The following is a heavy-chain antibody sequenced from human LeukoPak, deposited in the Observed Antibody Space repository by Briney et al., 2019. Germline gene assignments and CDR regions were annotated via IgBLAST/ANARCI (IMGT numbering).Heavy chain of an antibody. Sequence: SETLSLTCTVSGGSISSSSYYWGWIRQPPGKGLEWIGSIYYSGSTYYNPSLKSRVTISVDTSKNQFSLKLSSVTAADTAVYYCARHRGYSYGYLGNYWGQGTLVTVSS. V-gene: IGHV4-39*01. J-gene: IGHJ4*02. D-gene: IGHD5-18*01. CDR2: IYYSGST. CDR3: ARHRGYSYGYLGNY. CDR1: GGSISSSSYY.